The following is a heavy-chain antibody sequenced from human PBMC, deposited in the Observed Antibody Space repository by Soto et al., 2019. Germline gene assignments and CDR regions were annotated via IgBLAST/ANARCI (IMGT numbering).Heavy chain of an antibody. CDR1: GFTVSSNY. CDR3: ARGLSSGWSGGRGAFDY. Sequence: GGSLRLSCAASGFTVSSNYMSWVRQAPGKGLEWVSVIYSGGSTYYADSVKGRFTISRDNSKNTLYLQMNSLRAEDTAVYYCARGLSSGWSGGRGAFDYWEQGTLVNASS. CDR2: IYSGGST. J-gene: IGHJ4*02. V-gene: IGHV3-66*01. D-gene: IGHD6-19*01.